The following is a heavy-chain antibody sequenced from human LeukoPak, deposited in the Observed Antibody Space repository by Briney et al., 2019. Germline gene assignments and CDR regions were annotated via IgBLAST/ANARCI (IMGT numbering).Heavy chain of an antibody. D-gene: IGHD6-6*01. CDR2: MSWNSGSI. J-gene: IGHJ3*02. Sequence: GGSLRLSCAASGFTFDDYAMHWVWQAPGKGLEWVSGMSWNSGSIGYADSVKGRFTISRDNAKNSLYLQMDSLRAEDTALYYCAKDTAPTPLYSSSSKAFDIWGQGTMVTVSS. V-gene: IGHV3-9*01. CDR3: AKDTAPTPLYSSSSKAFDI. CDR1: GFTFDDYA.